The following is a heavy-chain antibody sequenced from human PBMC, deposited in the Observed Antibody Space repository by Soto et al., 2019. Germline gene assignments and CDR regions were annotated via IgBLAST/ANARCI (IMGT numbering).Heavy chain of an antibody. V-gene: IGHV1-69*13. CDR2: IIPIFGTA. D-gene: IGHD3-9*01. Sequence: SVKVSCKASGGTFSSYAISWVRQAPGQGLEWMGGIIPIFGTANYAQKFQGRVTITADESTSTAYMELSSLRSEDTAVYYCAREIGDSYYDILTGYYYYFDFWGQG. CDR3: AREIGDSYYDILTGYYYYFDF. J-gene: IGHJ4*02. CDR1: GGTFSSYA.